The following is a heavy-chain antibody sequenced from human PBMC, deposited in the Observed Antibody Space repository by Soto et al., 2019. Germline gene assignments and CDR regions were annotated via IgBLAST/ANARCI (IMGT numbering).Heavy chain of an antibody. Sequence: QVQLQQWGAGLLKPSETLSLTCAVYGGSFSGYYWSWIRQPPGKGLEWIGEINHSGSTNYNPSLKRRVPISVDTSKHQYSLKLCSVTAADTAVYYWARDPMVRGVIPKSGFDPWGQGTLVTVSS. CDR3: ARDPMVRGVIPKSGFDP. CDR1: GGSFSGYY. V-gene: IGHV4-34*01. D-gene: IGHD3-10*01. CDR2: INHSGST. J-gene: IGHJ5*02.